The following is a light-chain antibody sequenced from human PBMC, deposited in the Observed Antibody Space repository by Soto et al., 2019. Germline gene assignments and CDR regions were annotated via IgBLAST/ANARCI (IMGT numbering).Light chain of an antibody. V-gene: IGKV1-27*01. J-gene: IGKJ3*01. Sequence: DIQMTQSPSSLSASVGDRVTITCRASQGIRNYLAWYQQKSGKVPRLLIYAASTLQSGVPSRFSGSGSGTDFTLTSSSLQPEDVATCHCQKYNSAPLTFGPGTKVDIK. CDR2: AAS. CDR1: QGIRNY. CDR3: QKYNSAPLT.